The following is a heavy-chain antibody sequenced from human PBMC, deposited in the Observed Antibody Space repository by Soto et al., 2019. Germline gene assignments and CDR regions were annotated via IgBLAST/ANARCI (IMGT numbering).Heavy chain of an antibody. CDR2: MNPGSGDT. CDR1: GYSFTNND. Sequence: VKVSCTASGYSFTNNDVRWVREATGQGLEWMGWMNPGSGDTGYAQKFQGRVTMTRDIFIATDYVELRSLRYDDTAIYYCARRETWGSLHWFDPWGQGTLVTVS. V-gene: IGHV1-8*01. J-gene: IGHJ5*02. CDR3: ARRETWGSLHWFDP. D-gene: IGHD3-16*01.